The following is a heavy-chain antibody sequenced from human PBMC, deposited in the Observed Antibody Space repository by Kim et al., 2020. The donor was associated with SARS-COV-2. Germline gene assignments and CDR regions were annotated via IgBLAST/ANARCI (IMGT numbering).Heavy chain of an antibody. Sequence: GGSLGLSCVASGFTFSAYYMTWIRQAPGQGLEWVSYISSRSSYTNYADSVKGRFIISRDNAKNSLYLQMNSLRAEDTGVYYCARGHGMEAWGQGTSVTVS. CDR2: ISSRSSYT. CDR3: ARGHGMEA. V-gene: IGHV3-11*06. J-gene: IGHJ6*02. CDR1: GFTFSAYY.